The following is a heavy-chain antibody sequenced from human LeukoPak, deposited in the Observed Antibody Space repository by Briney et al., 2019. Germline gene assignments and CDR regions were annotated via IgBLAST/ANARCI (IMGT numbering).Heavy chain of an antibody. V-gene: IGHV3-53*01. D-gene: IGHD1-14*01. Sequence: GGSLRLSCAASGFTFSDYYMSWIRQAPGKGLEWVSVIYSASSTYYADSVKGRFSISRDNSKNTLYLQMNSLRVEDTAVYYCARDLSPWETRNPDAFDIWGQGTMVTVSS. CDR3: ARDLSPWETRNPDAFDI. CDR2: IYSASST. J-gene: IGHJ3*02. CDR1: GFTFSDYY.